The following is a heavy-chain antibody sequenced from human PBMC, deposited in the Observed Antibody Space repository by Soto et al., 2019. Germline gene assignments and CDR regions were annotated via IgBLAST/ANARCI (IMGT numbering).Heavy chain of an antibody. CDR3: ARERKALIAAAGSWYYYYGMDV. V-gene: IGHV1-69*13. D-gene: IGHD6-13*01. Sequence: ASVKVSCKASGGTFSSYAISWVRQAPGQGLEWMGGIIPIFGTANYAQKFQGRVTITADESTSTAYMELSSLRSEDTAVYYCARERKALIAAAGSWYYYYGMDVWGQGTTVTVSS. CDR2: IIPIFGTA. J-gene: IGHJ6*02. CDR1: GGTFSSYA.